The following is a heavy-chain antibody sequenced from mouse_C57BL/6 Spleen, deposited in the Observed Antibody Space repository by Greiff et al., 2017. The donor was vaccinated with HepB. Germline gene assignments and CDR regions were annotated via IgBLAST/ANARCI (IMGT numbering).Heavy chain of an antibody. D-gene: IGHD1-1*01. J-gene: IGHJ3*01. Sequence: QVQLQQSGPGLVAPSQSLSITCTVSGFSLTSYGVDWVRQPPGKGLEWLGVIWGGGSTNYNSALMSRLSISKDNSKSQVFLKMNSLQTDDTAMYYCAKHGYPYYGSREAWFAYWGQGTLVTVSA. CDR2: IWGGGST. CDR1: GFSLTSYG. CDR3: AKHGYPYYGSREAWFAY. V-gene: IGHV2-9*01.